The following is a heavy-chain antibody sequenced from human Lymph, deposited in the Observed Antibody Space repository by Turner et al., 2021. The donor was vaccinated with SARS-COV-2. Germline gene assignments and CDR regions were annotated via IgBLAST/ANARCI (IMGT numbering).Heavy chain of an antibody. D-gene: IGHD1-26*01. CDR1: GFTFSNYG. CDR2: IWYDGSNK. J-gene: IGHJ4*02. Sequence: QVQLVESGGGVVQPGRSLRLSCAASGFTFSNYGMHWVRQAPGKGLEWVAVIWYDGSNKYYAESVKGRFTISRDNSKNTLYLQMNSLRAEDTAVYYCAREGQVGATTGVDYWGQGTLVTVSS. CDR3: AREGQVGATTGVDY. V-gene: IGHV3-33*01.